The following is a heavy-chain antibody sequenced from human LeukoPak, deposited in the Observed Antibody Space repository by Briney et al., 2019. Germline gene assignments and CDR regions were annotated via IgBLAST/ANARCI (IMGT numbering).Heavy chain of an antibody. Sequence: GGSLRLSCAASGFRFSSYGFHWVRQAPGKGLERVAVIWYDGSNKYYADSVKGRFTISRDNSKNTLYLQMNSLRAEDTAVYYCAKGLTGDRPPGDAFDIWGQGTMVTVSS. CDR1: GFRFSSYG. CDR3: AKGLTGDRPPGDAFDI. CDR2: IWYDGSNK. D-gene: IGHD2-21*02. V-gene: IGHV3-30*02. J-gene: IGHJ3*02.